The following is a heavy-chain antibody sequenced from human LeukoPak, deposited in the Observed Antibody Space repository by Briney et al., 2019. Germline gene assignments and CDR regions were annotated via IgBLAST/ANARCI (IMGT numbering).Heavy chain of an antibody. CDR3: ARTLRYFDWLLLGIDY. D-gene: IGHD3-9*01. V-gene: IGHV4-61*01. Sequence: PSETLSLTCTVSGGSFSSGSYYWSWIRQPPGKGLEWIVYIYYSGSTNYNPSLKSRVTISVDTSKNQFSLKLSSVTAADTAVYYCARTLRYFDWLLLGIDYWGQGTLVTVSS. J-gene: IGHJ4*02. CDR1: GGSFSSGSYY. CDR2: IYYSGST.